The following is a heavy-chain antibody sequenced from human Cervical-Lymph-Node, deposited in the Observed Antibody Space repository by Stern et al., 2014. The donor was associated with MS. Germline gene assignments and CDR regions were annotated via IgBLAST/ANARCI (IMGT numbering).Heavy chain of an antibody. CDR2: ISGSGGST. CDR1: GFTFSSSA. Sequence: EVQLLESGGGSVQPGGSLRLSCAASGFTFSSSAMSWVRQAPGKGLEWVSAISGSGGSTYYADSVKGRFTISRDTSKNTLYLQMNSLRAEDTAVYYCANTYCGGDCYSFKYYYGMDVWGQGTTVTVSS. J-gene: IGHJ6*02. CDR3: ANTYCGGDCYSFKYYYGMDV. V-gene: IGHV3-23*01. D-gene: IGHD2-21*02.